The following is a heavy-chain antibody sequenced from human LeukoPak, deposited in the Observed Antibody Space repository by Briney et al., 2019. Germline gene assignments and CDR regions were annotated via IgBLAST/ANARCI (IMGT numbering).Heavy chain of an antibody. J-gene: IGHJ3*02. V-gene: IGHV4-59*01. CDR1: GSSISRYY. CDR3: ARGPVGGTTYNDGDAFDI. Sequence: SETLSLTCTVSGSSISRYYWSWIRQPPGKGLEWIGYIYYSGSTNYNPSLKSRVTISVDTSKNQFSLKLSSVTAADTAVYYCARGPVGGTTYNDGDAFDIWGQGTMVTVSS. CDR2: IYYSGST. D-gene: IGHD1-7*01.